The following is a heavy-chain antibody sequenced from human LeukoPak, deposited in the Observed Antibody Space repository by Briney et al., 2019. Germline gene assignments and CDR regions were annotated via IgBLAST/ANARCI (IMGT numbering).Heavy chain of an antibody. CDR1: GGSISSSSYH. CDR3: ASQGSDSGWFYF. CDR2: IHYSGST. Sequence: PSETLSLTCTVSGGSISSSSYHWGWIRQPPGKGLEWIGSIHYSGSTYYNPSLKSRLTISIDTSETQFSLKLTSVTAADTAIYYCASQGSDSGWFYFWGQGTLVTVSS. D-gene: IGHD6-19*01. V-gene: IGHV4-39*07. J-gene: IGHJ4*02.